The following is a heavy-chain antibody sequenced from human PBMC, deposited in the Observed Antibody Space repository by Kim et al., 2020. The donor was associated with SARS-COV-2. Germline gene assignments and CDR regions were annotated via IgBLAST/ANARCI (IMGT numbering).Heavy chain of an antibody. CDR1: GFTFSSHA. D-gene: IGHD6-19*01. V-gene: IGHV3-23*01. CDR2: VGQSGTGT. Sequence: GGSLRLSCAASGFTFSSHAMTWVRQAPGKGLEWVSSVGQSGTGTYYAASVKGRFTISRDNSKNTLYLQMNILRAEDTAVYYCAKDTLGAVAVWGQGTLVTVSS. CDR3: AKDTLGAVAV. J-gene: IGHJ4*02.